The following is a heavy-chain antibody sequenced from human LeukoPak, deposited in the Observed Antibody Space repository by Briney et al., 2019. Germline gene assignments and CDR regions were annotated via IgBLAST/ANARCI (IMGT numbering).Heavy chain of an antibody. CDR3: VRAPGTGDYYYYYGMDV. V-gene: IGHV4-59*01. CDR1: GGSISSYY. D-gene: IGHD7-27*01. Sequence: SETLSLTCTVSGGSISSYYWSWIRQPPGKGLEWIGNIYYSGSTNYNPSLKSRVTISVDTSKNQFSLKLSSVTAAHTAVYYCVRAPGTGDYYYYYGMDVWGQATTVTVSS. CDR2: IYYSGST. J-gene: IGHJ6*02.